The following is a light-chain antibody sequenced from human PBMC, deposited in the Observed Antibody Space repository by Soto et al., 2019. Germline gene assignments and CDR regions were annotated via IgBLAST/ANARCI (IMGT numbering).Light chain of an antibody. V-gene: IGKV1-33*01. J-gene: IGKJ3*01. Sequence: DIQMTQSPSSLSASVGDRVTITCQASQDISNYLNWYQQKPGKAPKLLIYDASNLETGVPSRFSGSGFGTDFTFTIRSLQPEDISTYYCQQYDNLPFTFDPENKVDIK. CDR1: QDISNY. CDR2: DAS. CDR3: QQYDNLPFT.